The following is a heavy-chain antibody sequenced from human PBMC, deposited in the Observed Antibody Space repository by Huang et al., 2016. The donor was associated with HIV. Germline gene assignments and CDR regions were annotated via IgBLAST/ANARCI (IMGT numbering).Heavy chain of an antibody. J-gene: IGHJ3*02. V-gene: IGHV3-15*01. D-gene: IGHD4-17*01. CDR2: IKSKTDGGTT. CDR1: GFTFSNAW. Sequence: EVQLVESGGGLVKTGGSLRLSCAASGFTFSNAWMSWVRQAQGEVLELVVRIKSKTDGGTTDYATPVKGRFTISRDDSKNTLYLQMNTLKTEDTAVYYCTTDRDYGDYVADAFDIWGQGTMVTVSS. CDR3: TTDRDYGDYVADAFDI.